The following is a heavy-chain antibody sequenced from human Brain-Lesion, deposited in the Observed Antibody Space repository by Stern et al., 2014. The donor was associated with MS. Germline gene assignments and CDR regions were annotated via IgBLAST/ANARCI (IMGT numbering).Heavy chain of an antibody. V-gene: IGHV3-15*01. D-gene: IGHD1-1*01. CDR3: VAGAQLWL. Sequence: EVQLVESGGGLVKSGGSLRLSCAASGFTLSQAWMGWVRQVPGKGLEWVGHIKSRTDGGTANYAASVKDRFTVSRDNSANMLYLQMNSLTIEDTAVYYCVAGAQLWLWGQGTLVTVSS. J-gene: IGHJ4*02. CDR2: IKSRTDGGTA. CDR1: GFTLSQAW.